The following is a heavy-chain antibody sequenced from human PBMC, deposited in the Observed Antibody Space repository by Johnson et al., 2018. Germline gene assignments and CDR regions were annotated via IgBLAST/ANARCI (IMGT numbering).Heavy chain of an antibody. Sequence: QVQLQESGPGLVKPSETXSLTCTVSGGSISSYYWSWIRQPPGKGLEWVGYIYYRGRTNYNPSLKSPLTISVDTSKNQLSRKLSSVTAADTAGYYCAREAGRGGTGLVAFGIWGQGTMVTVSS. CDR2: IYYRGRT. CDR3: AREAGRGGTGLVAFGI. J-gene: IGHJ3*02. D-gene: IGHD3/OR15-3a*01. CDR1: GGSISSYY. V-gene: IGHV4-59*01.